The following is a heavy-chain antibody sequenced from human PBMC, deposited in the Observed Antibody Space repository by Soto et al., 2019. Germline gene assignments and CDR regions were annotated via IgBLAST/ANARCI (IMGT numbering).Heavy chain of an antibody. D-gene: IGHD5-12*01. V-gene: IGHV3-23*01. CDR3: AKDRQSRDGYDY. Sequence: EVQLLESGGGLVQPGGSLRLSCAASGFTFSSYAMSWVRQAPGKGLEWVSAISGSGGSTYYADSVKGRFTISRDNSKNTLYLQMNSPRAEDTAVYYCAKDRQSRDGYDYWGQGTLVTVSS. J-gene: IGHJ4*02. CDR2: ISGSGGST. CDR1: GFTFSSYA.